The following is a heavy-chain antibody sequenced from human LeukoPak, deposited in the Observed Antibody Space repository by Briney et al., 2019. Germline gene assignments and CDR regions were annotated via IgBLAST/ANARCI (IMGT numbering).Heavy chain of an antibody. V-gene: IGHV6-1*01. CDR3: ARVSSRVFDY. CDR2: TYYRSKWYN. Sequence: SQTLSLTCALSGDSFSNNNVAWNWIRQSPSRGLEWLGRTYYRSKWYNDYAISVKSRITINPDTSMNQFSLQLNSVTPDDTAVYYCARVSSRVFDYWGQGTLVTVSS. J-gene: IGHJ4*02. D-gene: IGHD3-10*01. CDR1: GDSFSNNNVA.